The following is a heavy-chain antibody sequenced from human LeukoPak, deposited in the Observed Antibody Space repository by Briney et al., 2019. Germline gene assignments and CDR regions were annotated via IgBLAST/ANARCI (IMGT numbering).Heavy chain of an antibody. CDR1: GYTFTGYY. CDR3: ARDPTGRLRFLECVYFDY. J-gene: IGHJ4*02. V-gene: IGHV1-2*02. D-gene: IGHD3-3*01. CDR2: INPNSGGT. Sequence: ASVKVSCKASGYTFTGYYMHWVRQAPGQGLEWMGWINPNSGGTNYAQKFQGRVTMTRDTSISTAYMELSRLRSDDTAVYYCARDPTGRLRFLECVYFDYWGQGTLVTVSS.